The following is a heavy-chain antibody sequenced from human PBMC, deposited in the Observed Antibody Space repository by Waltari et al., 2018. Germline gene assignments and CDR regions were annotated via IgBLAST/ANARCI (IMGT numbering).Heavy chain of an antibody. D-gene: IGHD2-8*01. V-gene: IGHV4-38-2*02. CDR2: LYHSGVT. CDR3: ARGGVGATLAY. CDR1: GYFISSGYY. Sequence: SLICTVSGYFISSGYYWDWIRQPPGKGLEWVGNLYHSGVTYYNPSLKSRVTISVDMSKNQFSLKLSSVTAADTAVYYCARGGVGATLAYWGQGALVTVSS. J-gene: IGHJ4*02.